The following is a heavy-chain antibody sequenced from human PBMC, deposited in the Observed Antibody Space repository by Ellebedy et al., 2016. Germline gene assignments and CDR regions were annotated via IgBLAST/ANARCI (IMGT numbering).Heavy chain of an antibody. D-gene: IGHD1-1*01. J-gene: IGHJ4*02. CDR1: GFTFSGYA. V-gene: IGHV3-23*01. CDR2: ISGSGGRT. CDR3: AKDGPAYNWNDGGYFDY. Sequence: GGSLRLXCAASGFTFSGYAMSWVRQAPGKGLEWVSSISGSGGRTSYADSVKGRFTISRDNSKNTLYLQMRSLRAEDTAVYYCAKDGPAYNWNDGGYFDYWGQGALVTVSS.